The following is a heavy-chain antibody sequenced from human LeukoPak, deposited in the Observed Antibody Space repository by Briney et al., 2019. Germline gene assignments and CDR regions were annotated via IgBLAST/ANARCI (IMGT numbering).Heavy chain of an antibody. V-gene: IGHV1-2*02. J-gene: IGHJ4*02. CDR3: ARTRGDITMVRGVIVPFDY. Sequence: GASVKVSCKASGYTFTGYYMHWVRQAPGQGLEWMGWINPNSGGTNYAQKFQGRVTMTRDTSISTAYMELSRLRSDDTAVYYCARTRGDITMVRGVIVPFDYWGQGTLATVSS. CDR2: INPNSGGT. D-gene: IGHD3-10*01. CDR1: GYTFTGYY.